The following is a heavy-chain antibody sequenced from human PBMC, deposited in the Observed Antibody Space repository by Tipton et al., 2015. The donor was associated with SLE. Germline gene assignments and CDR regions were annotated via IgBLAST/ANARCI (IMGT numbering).Heavy chain of an antibody. D-gene: IGHD3-3*01. CDR3: ARGLWSGENYFDY. J-gene: IGHJ4*02. V-gene: IGHV4-4*08. CDR2: IYTSGST. CDR1: GDSISTYH. Sequence: GSLRLSCTVSGDSISTYHWNWIRQPPGKGLEWIGYIYTSGSTNYNPSLKSRVTISVDTSKNQFSLRLSSVTAADTAVYYCARGLWSGENYFDYWGQGTLVTVSS.